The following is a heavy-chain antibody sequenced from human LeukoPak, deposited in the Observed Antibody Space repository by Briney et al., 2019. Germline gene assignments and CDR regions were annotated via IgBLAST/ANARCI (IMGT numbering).Heavy chain of an antibody. J-gene: IGHJ5*02. CDR1: GFTLSYYD. Sequence: GGSLRLSCAASGFTLSYYDMPWVRQSTGKGLEWVSGIDIPGNTYYPDSVKGRFTMSRESAKNSLYLQMNSLRAGDTAVYYCARAVAGTHWFDPWGQGTLVIVSS. CDR2: IDIPGNT. CDR3: ARAVAGTHWFDP. D-gene: IGHD6-19*01. V-gene: IGHV3-13*01.